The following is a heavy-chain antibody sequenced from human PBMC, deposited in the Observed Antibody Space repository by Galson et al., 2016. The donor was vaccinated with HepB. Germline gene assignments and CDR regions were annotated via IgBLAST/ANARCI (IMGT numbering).Heavy chain of an antibody. J-gene: IGHJ4*02. Sequence: SLRLSCAASGITFSTSEMSWVRQAPGKGLGWVSYIRDLDGNIYYADSVKGRFTISRDYTKNSFYMQMNSLRAEDTAIYYCARGFGGSGSPGYWGQGTLVTVSS. CDR1: GITFSTSE. D-gene: IGHD3-10*01. CDR2: IRDLDGNI. V-gene: IGHV3-48*03. CDR3: ARGFGGSGSPGY.